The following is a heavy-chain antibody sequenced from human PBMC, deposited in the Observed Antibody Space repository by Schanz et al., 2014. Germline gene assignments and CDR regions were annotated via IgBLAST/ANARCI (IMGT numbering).Heavy chain of an antibody. CDR2: ISSSSSTI. CDR1: GFTFDKYA. V-gene: IGHV3-48*01. J-gene: IGHJ5*02. D-gene: IGHD3-10*01. CDR3: ARPALWFGDNCFDP. Sequence: EVQLLESGGGLVQPGGSLRLSCAASGFTFDKYAMHWVRQAPGKGLEWVAYISSSSSTIHYADSVKGRFTISRDNAKNSLYLQMNGLRAEDTAVYYCARPALWFGDNCFDPWGQGTLVTVSS.